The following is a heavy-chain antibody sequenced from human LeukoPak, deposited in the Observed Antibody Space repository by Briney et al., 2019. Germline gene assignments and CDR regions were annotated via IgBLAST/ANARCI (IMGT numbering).Heavy chain of an antibody. V-gene: IGHV1-46*01. CDR1: GYTFTSYY. Sequence: PLASVKVSCKASGYTFTSYYMHWVRQAPGQGLEWMGIINPSGGSTSYAQKFQGRVTMTRDTSTSTVYMELSSLRSEDTAVYYCARGHPLGATYDAFDIWGQGTMVTVSS. CDR3: ARGHPLGATYDAFDI. CDR2: INPSGGST. J-gene: IGHJ3*02. D-gene: IGHD4/OR15-4a*01.